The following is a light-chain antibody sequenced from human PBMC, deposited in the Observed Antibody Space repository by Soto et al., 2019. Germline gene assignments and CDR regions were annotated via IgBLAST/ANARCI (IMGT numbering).Light chain of an antibody. Sequence: QSVLTQPASVSGSPGPSITISCTGTSSDVGAYNYVSWYQQHPGEAPKLIIYGVTNRPSGVSYRFSGSKSDYTASLTISGLQAEDEADYYCSSYSTSFFYVFGTGTKVTVL. CDR3: SSYSTSFFYV. CDR1: SSDVGAYNY. V-gene: IGLV2-14*01. CDR2: GVT. J-gene: IGLJ1*01.